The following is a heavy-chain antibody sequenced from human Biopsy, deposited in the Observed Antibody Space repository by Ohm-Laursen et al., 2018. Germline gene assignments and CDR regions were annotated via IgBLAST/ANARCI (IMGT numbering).Heavy chain of an antibody. J-gene: IGHJ6*02. CDR2: IYYSGST. V-gene: IGHV4-59*01. CDR3: ARATNSTGWPYYYFYGMDV. CDR1: GGSISSYY. D-gene: IGHD2/OR15-2a*01. Sequence: SETLSLTCTVSGGSISSYYWNWIRQPQGKGLEWIGYIYYSGSTNYNPSLKSRVTISVDTSKNQFSLRLSSVTAADTAVYYCARATNSTGWPYYYFYGMDVWGQGTTATVSS.